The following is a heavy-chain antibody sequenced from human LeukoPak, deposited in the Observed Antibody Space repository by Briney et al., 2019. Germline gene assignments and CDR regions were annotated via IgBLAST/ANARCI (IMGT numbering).Heavy chain of an antibody. D-gene: IGHD6-13*01. V-gene: IGHV4-59*12. CDR3: ARGPRIAAGDTVDY. CDR1: GGSISGYY. J-gene: IGHJ4*02. CDR2: IYDSGST. Sequence: KPSETLSLTCTMSGGSISGYYWSWIRQPPGEGLEWIGYIYDSGSTNYNPSLKSRVTMSVDTSKNQFSLKLSSVAAADTAVYYCARGPRIAAGDTVDYWGQGTLVTVSS.